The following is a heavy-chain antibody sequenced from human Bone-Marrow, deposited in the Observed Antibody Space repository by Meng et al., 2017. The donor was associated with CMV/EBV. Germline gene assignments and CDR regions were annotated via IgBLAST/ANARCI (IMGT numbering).Heavy chain of an antibody. D-gene: IGHD2-2*01. CDR1: GGTFSGYA. Sequence: SVKVSCKASGGTFSGYAISWVRQAPGQGLEWMGGIIPIFGTANYAQKFQGRVTITTDESTSTAYMELSSLRSEDTAVYYCARGLTLWGIVVVPARSHAFDIWGQGTMVTVSS. CDR2: IIPIFGTA. J-gene: IGHJ3*02. V-gene: IGHV1-69*05. CDR3: ARGLTLWGIVVVPARSHAFDI.